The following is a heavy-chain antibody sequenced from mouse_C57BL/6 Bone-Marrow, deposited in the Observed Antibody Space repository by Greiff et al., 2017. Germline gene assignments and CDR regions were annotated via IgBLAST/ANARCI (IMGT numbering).Heavy chain of an antibody. CDR3: VRLYY. V-gene: IGHV10-1*01. D-gene: IGHD2-3*01. CDR2: LRSKSNNYAT. J-gene: IGHJ4*01. CDR1: GFSFNTYA. Sequence: EVKLMEFGGGLVQPKGSLKRSCAAPGFSFNTYAMNWVRQALGKGWEWVARLRSKSNNYATYYADSVKDRFTISRDDSESMLYLQMNNLKTEDTAMYYCVRLYYWGQGTSVTVSS.